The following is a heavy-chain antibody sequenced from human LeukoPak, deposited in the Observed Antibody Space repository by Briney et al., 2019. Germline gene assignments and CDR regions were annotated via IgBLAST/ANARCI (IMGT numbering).Heavy chain of an antibody. CDR1: GFTFSNYW. D-gene: IGHD5/OR15-5a*01. V-gene: IGHV3-74*01. CDR3: ARDLHYSVYD. Sequence: GGSLRLSCAASGFTFSNYWMHWVRQGPGKGLAWVSRLNSDGSSTSYADSVKGRFTISRDNAKNTLYLQMNSLRAEDTAVYYCARDLHYSVYDWGQGTLVTVSS. J-gene: IGHJ4*02. CDR2: LNSDGSST.